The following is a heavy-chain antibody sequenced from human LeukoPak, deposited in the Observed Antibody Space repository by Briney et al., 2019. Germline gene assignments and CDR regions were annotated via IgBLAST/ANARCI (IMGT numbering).Heavy chain of an antibody. CDR1: GYSFTSYW. V-gene: IGHV5-51*01. Sequence: GEALKISCKGSGYSFTSYWIGWVRQMPGKGLEWMGIIYPGDSEIIYSPSFQGQVTISADKSITTAYLQWSSLKASDSAMYYCARPQSPDYWGQGTLVTVSS. CDR3: ARPQSPDY. CDR2: IYPGDSEI. J-gene: IGHJ4*02.